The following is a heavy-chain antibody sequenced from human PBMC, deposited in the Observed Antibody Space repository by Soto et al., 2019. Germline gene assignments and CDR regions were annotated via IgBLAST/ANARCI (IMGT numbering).Heavy chain of an antibody. CDR2: FTGSGTYT. CDR1: GFTFSNYV. CDR3: ARRQSGNNAYTDY. Sequence: EVQLLESGGGLIQPGGSLRLSCAASGFTFSNYVMSWVRQAPGKGLEWVSTFTGSGTYTNYADSVKGRFTVSGDNSKNTLYLQINSLRAEDTAVYYCARRQSGNNAYTDYWGQGTPVTVSS. D-gene: IGHD3-16*01. J-gene: IGHJ4*02. V-gene: IGHV3-23*01.